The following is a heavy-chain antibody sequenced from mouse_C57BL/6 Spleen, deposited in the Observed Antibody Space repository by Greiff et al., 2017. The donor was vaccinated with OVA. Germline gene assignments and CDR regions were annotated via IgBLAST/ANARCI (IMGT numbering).Heavy chain of an antibody. CDR2: INPNYGTT. Sequence: LVESGPELVKPGASVKISCKASGYSFTDYNMNWVKQSNGKSLEWIGVINPNYGTTSYNQKFKGKATLTVDQSSSTAYMQLNSLTSEDSAVYYCARSATGTRAWFAYWGQGTLVTVSA. V-gene: IGHV1-39*01. J-gene: IGHJ3*01. D-gene: IGHD4-1*02. CDR1: GYSFTDYN. CDR3: ARSATGTRAWFAY.